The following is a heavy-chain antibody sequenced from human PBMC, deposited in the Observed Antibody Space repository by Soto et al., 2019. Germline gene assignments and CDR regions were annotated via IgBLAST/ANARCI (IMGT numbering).Heavy chain of an antibody. CDR1: GYTFTGYY. CDR2: INPNSGDT. J-gene: IGHJ3*02. V-gene: IGHV1-2*04. D-gene: IGHD2-15*01. Sequence: GASVKVSCKASGYTFTGYYMHWVRQAPGQGLEWMGWINPNSGDTNYAQKFQGWVTMTRDTSISTAYMELSRLRSDDTAVYYCARDPVSGGPSGRDAFDIWGQGTMVTVSS. CDR3: ARDPVSGGPSGRDAFDI.